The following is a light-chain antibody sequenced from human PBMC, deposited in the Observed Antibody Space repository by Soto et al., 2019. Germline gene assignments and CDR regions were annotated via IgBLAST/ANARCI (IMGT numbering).Light chain of an antibody. CDR2: DAS. CDR3: QPYNNWPET. J-gene: IGKJ1*01. CDR1: QSVSSN. V-gene: IGKV3-15*01. Sequence: EIVMTQSPATPSVSPGEKTTLSCRASQSVSSNLAWYQQKVGQAPRVLIYDASTRATGIPGRFSGSGSGTEFTLTISSLQPEDFAVYYCQPYNNWPETFGQGTKVHIK.